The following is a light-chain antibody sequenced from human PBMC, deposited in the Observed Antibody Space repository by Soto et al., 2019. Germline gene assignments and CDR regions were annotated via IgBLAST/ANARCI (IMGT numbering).Light chain of an antibody. J-gene: IGLJ2*01. CDR2: DVS. CDR1: SSDVGGYNY. CDR3: SSYTSSKGKV. Sequence: QSALTQPASVSGSPGQSLTISCTGTSSDVGGYNYVSWYQQHPGKAPKLMIYDVSNRPSGVSNRFSGSKSGNTASLTISGLQAEDEADYYRSSYTSSKGKVFGGGTKLTVL. V-gene: IGLV2-14*01.